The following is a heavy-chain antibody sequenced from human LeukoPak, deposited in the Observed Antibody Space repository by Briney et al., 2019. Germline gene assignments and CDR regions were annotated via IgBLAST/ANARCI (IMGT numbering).Heavy chain of an antibody. CDR3: ARGSKVLLWFGELEFDP. Sequence: GGSLRLSCAASGFTFSSFAMHWVRQAPGKGLEWVAVISQDGRKNNYTDSVKGRFTISRDNSKNTLYLQMNSLRAEDTAVYYCARGSKVLLWFGELEFDPWGQGTLVTVSS. J-gene: IGHJ5*02. CDR2: ISQDGRKN. CDR1: GFTFSSFA. V-gene: IGHV3-30*04. D-gene: IGHD3-10*01.